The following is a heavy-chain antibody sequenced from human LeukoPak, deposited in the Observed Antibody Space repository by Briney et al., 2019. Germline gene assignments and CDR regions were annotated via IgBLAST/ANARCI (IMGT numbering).Heavy chain of an antibody. J-gene: IGHJ3*02. CDR3: ARAGSSWYRVDAFDI. V-gene: IGHV4-39*07. CDR2: IYYTGSS. CDR1: GGSISSSSYY. Sequence: PSETLSLTCTVSGGSISSSSYYWGWIRQPPGKGLEWIGSIYYTGSSYYNPSLKSRVTISVDTSKNQFSLKVTSVTAADTAVYYCARAGSSWYRVDAFDIWGQGTMVTVSS. D-gene: IGHD6-13*01.